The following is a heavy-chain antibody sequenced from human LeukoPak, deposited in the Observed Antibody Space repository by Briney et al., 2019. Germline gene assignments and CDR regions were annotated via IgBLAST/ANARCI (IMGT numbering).Heavy chain of an antibody. Sequence: SETLSLTCAVYGGSFSGYYWSWIRQPPGKGLEWIGEINHSGSTNYNPSLKSRVTISVDTSKNQFSLKLSSVTAADTAVYYCARLLPSIGYCSSTSCLEYLQHWGQGTLVTVSS. CDR1: GGSFSGYY. CDR3: ARLLPSIGYCSSTSCLEYLQH. D-gene: IGHD2-2*01. CDR2: INHSGST. V-gene: IGHV4-34*01. J-gene: IGHJ1*01.